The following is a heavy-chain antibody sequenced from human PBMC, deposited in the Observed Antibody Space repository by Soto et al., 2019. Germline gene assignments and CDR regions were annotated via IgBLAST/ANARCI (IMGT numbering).Heavy chain of an antibody. D-gene: IGHD3-16*01. J-gene: IGHJ4*02. Sequence: PVGSLRLSCAVSGFKFSNYAMSWVRQARGKGLEWGSLISTTGGGTYYADSVKGRFTIYRDNSHNTLYLQVQSLTAEDTAVYYCANDRRAGGNSAFYFDFWGQGAQVPVSS. V-gene: IGHV3-23*01. CDR3: ANDRRAGGNSAFYFDF. CDR1: GFKFSNYA. CDR2: ISTTGGGT.